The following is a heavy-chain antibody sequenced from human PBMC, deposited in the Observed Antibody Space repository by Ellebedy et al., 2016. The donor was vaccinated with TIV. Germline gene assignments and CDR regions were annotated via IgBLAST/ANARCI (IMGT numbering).Heavy chain of an antibody. CDR2: ISGYNGDT. Sequence: ASVKVSCKASGYTFTKYGISWVRQAPGQGLEWMGWISGYNGDTNYAQKFQGRGNMTTDTSTSTVYMELRSLSFDDTAVYYCTRGFYEKFDPWGQGTLVTVS. J-gene: IGHJ5*02. V-gene: IGHV1-18*04. CDR1: GYTFTKYG. CDR3: TRGFYEKFDP. D-gene: IGHD5/OR15-5a*01.